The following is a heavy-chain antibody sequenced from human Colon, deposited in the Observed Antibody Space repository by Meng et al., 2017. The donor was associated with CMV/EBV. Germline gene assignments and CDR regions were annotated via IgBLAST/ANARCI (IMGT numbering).Heavy chain of an antibody. Sequence: ASVKVSCKVSGYTFTTYDINWVRQAPGQGLEWMGWMNPKSGGTRYAQKFQGRVTMARDTSISTAYLELSSLRSDDTAAYFCAKGGGASWGQGTLVTVSS. D-gene: IGHD1-26*01. CDR1: GYTFTTYD. CDR3: AKGGGAS. J-gene: IGHJ5*02. CDR2: MNPKSGGT. V-gene: IGHV1-8*01.